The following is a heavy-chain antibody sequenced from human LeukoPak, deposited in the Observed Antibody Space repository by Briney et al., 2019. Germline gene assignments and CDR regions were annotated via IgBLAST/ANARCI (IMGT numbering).Heavy chain of an antibody. CDR2: INHSGST. J-gene: IGHJ6*04. CDR3: ARGEIASSQYYYYYGMDV. Sequence: SETLFLTCAVYGGSFSGYYWSWIRQPPGKGLEWIGEINHSGSTDYNPSLKSRVTISVDTSKNQFSLKLSSVTAADTAVYYCARGEIASSQYYYYYGMDVWGKGTTVTVSS. V-gene: IGHV4-34*01. CDR1: GGSFSGYY. D-gene: IGHD5-24*01.